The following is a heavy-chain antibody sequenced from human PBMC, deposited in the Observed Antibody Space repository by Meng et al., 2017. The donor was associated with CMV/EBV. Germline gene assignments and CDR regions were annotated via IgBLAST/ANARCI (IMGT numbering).Heavy chain of an antibody. V-gene: IGHV4-61*01. CDR3: ASEIGLRWKLFDY. CDR1: GGSFSSGSYY. CDR2: IYYSGST. J-gene: IGHJ4*02. D-gene: IGHD4-23*01. Sequence: GSLRLSCTVSGGSFSSGSYYWSWIRQPPGKGLEWIGYIYYSGSTNYNPSLKSRVTISVDTSKNQFSLKLSSVTAADTAVYYCASEIGLRWKLFDYWGQGTLVTVSS.